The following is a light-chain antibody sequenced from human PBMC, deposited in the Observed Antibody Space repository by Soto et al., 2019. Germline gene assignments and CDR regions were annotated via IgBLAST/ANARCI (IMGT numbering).Light chain of an antibody. J-gene: IGKJ2*01. CDR1: QPISSW. CDR2: AAS. CDR3: QQASSFPHT. V-gene: IGKV1-12*01. Sequence: DIQMTQSPSTVSASVGDRVTITCRASQPISSWLAWFRQRPGKAPELLIYAASTLHSGVPSRFSGSGSGTDFALAIRGLQPEDFATYYCQQASSFPHTFGQGTRVDIK.